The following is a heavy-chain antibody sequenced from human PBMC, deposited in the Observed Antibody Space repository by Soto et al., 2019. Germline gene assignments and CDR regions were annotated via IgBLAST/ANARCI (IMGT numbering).Heavy chain of an antibody. J-gene: IGHJ3*02. D-gene: IGHD3-22*01. Sequence: RGESLKISCKGSGYSFTSYWIGWVRQMPGKGLEWMGIIYPGDSDTRYSPSFQGQVTISADKSISTAYLQWSSLKASDTAMYYCARQYYYDSSGYSGHFDIWGQGTMVTVSS. CDR1: GYSFTSYW. CDR2: IYPGDSDT. V-gene: IGHV5-51*01. CDR3: ARQYYYDSSGYSGHFDI.